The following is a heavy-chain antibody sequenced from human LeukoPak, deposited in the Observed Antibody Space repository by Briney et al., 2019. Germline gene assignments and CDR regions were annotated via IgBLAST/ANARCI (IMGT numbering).Heavy chain of an antibody. CDR1: GYTFTSYN. CDR3: ARETYGDYVK. CDR2: ISAYNGNT. Sequence: ASVKVSCKASGYTFTSYNISWVRQPPGQGLEWMGWISAYNGNTNYAQNLQGRVTMTTDTSTSTAYMELRSLRSDDTAVYYCARETYGDYVKWGQGTLVTVSS. D-gene: IGHD4-17*01. V-gene: IGHV1-18*01. J-gene: IGHJ4*02.